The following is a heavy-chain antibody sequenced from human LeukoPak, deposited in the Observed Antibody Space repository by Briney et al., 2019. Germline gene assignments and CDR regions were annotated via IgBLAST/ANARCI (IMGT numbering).Heavy chain of an antibody. J-gene: IGHJ4*02. Sequence: GGSLRLSCAASGFTFSDYYMSWIRQASGKGLEWVSYISSSGSTIYYADCVKGRFTISRDNAKNSLYLQMNSLRAEDTAVYYCARVGVSTYYDFWSGYYNYWGQGTLVTVSS. CDR1: GFTFSDYY. CDR3: ARVGVSTYYDFWSGYYNY. V-gene: IGHV3-11*04. D-gene: IGHD3-3*01. CDR2: ISSSGSTI.